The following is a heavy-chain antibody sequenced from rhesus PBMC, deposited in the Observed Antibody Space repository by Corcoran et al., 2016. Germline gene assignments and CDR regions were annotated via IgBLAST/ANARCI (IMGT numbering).Heavy chain of an antibody. D-gene: IGHD5-12*01. Sequence: QVQLQQWGEGLVKPSETLSLTCVAYGGSISGYDYWSCIRRPPGQGLEWIGYIDVNSASTNYTPSLKKRVTISKDTSKNQFSLKLSSVTAADTAVYYCARADTATGYGLDSWGQGVVVTVSS. J-gene: IGHJ6*01. V-gene: IGHV4-73*01. CDR2: IDVNSAST. CDR3: ARADTATGYGLDS. CDR1: GGSISGYDY.